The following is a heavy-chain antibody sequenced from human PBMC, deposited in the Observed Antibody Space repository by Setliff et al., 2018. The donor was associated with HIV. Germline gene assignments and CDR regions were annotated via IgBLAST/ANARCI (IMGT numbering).Heavy chain of an antibody. V-gene: IGHV4-4*08. J-gene: IGHJ3*02. CDR1: GGSMSRVY. CDR2: VSASGTT. CDR3: AKEGSWNDDSGAFNI. D-gene: IGHD1-1*01. Sequence: LSLTCSVSGGSMSRVYWTWIRQPPGKGLEWIGYVSASGTTKYNPSLQSRVTMSGDSSKNQFSLRLSSVTAADTAVYYCAKEGSWNDDSGAFNIWGQGTMVTVSS.